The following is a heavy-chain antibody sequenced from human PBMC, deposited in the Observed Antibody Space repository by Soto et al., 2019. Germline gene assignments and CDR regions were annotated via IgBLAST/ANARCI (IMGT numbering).Heavy chain of an antibody. CDR1: GFTFSSYT. CDR3: AREVAAMARGSLHYGMDV. Sequence: PGGSLRLSCAASGFTFSSYTMSWVRQAPGKVLEWVSAISGGGGSTYYADSVKGRFTISRDNSKNTLYLQMNSLRAEDTAVYYCAREVAAMARGSLHYGMDVWGQGTTVTVSS. V-gene: IGHV3-23*01. D-gene: IGHD5-18*01. J-gene: IGHJ6*02. CDR2: ISGGGGST.